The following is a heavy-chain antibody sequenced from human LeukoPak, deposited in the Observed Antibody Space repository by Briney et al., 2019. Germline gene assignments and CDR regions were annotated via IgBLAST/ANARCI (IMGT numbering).Heavy chain of an antibody. CDR2: MNPNSGNT. Sequence: SVKVSCKASGYTFTSYDINWVRQATGQGLGWMGWMNPNSGNTGYAQKFQGRVTMTRNTSIITAYMELSSLRSEDTAVYYCARGRGYYDSSGYYFDYWGQGTLVTVSS. J-gene: IGHJ4*02. V-gene: IGHV1-8*01. CDR1: GYTFTSYD. D-gene: IGHD3-22*01. CDR3: ARGRGYYDSSGYYFDY.